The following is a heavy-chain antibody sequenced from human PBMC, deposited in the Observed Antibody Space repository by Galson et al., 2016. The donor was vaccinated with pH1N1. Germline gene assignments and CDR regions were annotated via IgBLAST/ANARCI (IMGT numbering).Heavy chain of an antibody. Sequence: SLRLSCAASGFTLTSYWMSWVRQAPGKGLEWVANIKEDGSEKNYVDAVKGRFTISRDNAKNSVYLQMNSLRAEDTAVYYCARAIAAAGSLWGQGTLVTVSS. CDR2: IKEDGSEK. V-gene: IGHV3-7*04. CDR3: ARAIAAAGSL. J-gene: IGHJ4*02. CDR1: GFTLTSYW. D-gene: IGHD6-13*01.